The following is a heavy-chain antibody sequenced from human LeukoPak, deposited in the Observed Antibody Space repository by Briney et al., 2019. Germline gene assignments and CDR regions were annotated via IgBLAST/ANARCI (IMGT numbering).Heavy chain of an antibody. CDR2: IKGKTDGGTT. CDR1: GFTFSDAW. V-gene: IGHV3-15*01. J-gene: IGHJ4*02. CDR3: TTGGDPLYYDFWSGLDC. Sequence: PGGSLRLSCTASGFTFSDAWMSWVRQAPGKGLEWVGRIKGKTDGGTTDYAAPVKGRFTMSRDDSKNTLYLQMNSLKTEDTAVYYCTTGGDPLYYDFWSGLDCWGQGTLVTVSS. D-gene: IGHD3-3*01.